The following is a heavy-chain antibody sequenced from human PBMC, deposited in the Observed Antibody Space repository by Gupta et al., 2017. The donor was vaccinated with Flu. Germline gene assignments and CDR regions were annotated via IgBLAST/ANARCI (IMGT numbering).Heavy chain of an antibody. Sequence: YTMSWFRQAPGKGLEWVGFIRSKAYGGTTEYAASVKGRFTISRDASKSIAYLQMNSLKTEDTAVYYCTRDWGSLGYSFLDYWGQGTLVTVSS. V-gene: IGHV3-49*03. CDR3: TRDWGSLGYSFLDY. D-gene: IGHD5-18*01. J-gene: IGHJ4*02. CDR2: IRSKAYGGTT. CDR1: YT.